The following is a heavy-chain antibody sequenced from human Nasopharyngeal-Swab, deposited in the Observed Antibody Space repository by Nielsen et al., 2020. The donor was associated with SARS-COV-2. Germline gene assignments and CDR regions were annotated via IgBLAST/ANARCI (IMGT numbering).Heavy chain of an antibody. J-gene: IGHJ4*02. CDR2: IGDKDNNYET. CDR1: GFIFSASS. V-gene: IGHV3-73*01. CDR3: TTDFYFDY. Sequence: GGSLRLSCAASGFIFSASSMHWVRQAPGKGLGWLGRIGDKDNNYETTYGAAVKGRFTISRDDSKNTAFLQMDSLKTEDTALYYCTTDFYFDYWGQGTLVTVSS.